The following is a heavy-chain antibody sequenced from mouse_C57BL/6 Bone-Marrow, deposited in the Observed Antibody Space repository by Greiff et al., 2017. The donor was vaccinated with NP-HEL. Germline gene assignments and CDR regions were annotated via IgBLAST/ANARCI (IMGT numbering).Heavy chain of an antibody. J-gene: IGHJ3*01. D-gene: IGHD2-5*01. V-gene: IGHV1-4*01. CDR3: ARKGYYSNYAWFAY. CDR2: INPSSGYT. Sequence: QVQLQQSGAELARPGASVKMSCKASGYTFTSYTMHWVKQRPGQGLEWIGYINPSSGYTKYNQKFKDKSTLTADTSSSTAYMQLSSLTSEDSAVYYCARKGYYSNYAWFAYWGRGTLVTVSA. CDR1: GYTFTSYT.